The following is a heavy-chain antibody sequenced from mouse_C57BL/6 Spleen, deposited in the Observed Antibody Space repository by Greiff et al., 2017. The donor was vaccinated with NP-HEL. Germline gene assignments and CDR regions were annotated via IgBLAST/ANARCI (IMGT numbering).Heavy chain of an antibody. Sequence: EVKAVESGGCLVQPGGSLSLSCAASGFTFTDYHMSWVRQPPGKALEWLGFIRNKANGYTTEYSASVKGRFTISRDNSQSILYLQMNALRAEDSATYYCARYEDYWGQGTSVTVSS. V-gene: IGHV7-3*01. CDR3: ARYEDY. CDR2: IRNKANGYTT. J-gene: IGHJ4*01. CDR1: GFTFTDYH.